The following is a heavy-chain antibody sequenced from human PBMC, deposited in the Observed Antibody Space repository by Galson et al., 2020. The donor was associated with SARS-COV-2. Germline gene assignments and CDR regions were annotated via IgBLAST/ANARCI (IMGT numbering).Heavy chain of an antibody. Sequence: GESLKISCVVSGFIFDNYAMAWVRQSPGKGLEWVSGLSGSGASTSYADSVKGRFTVSRDNSKNSFYLQMNNLRVEDTAIYYCVKLSEFAVATIAGAYFDYWGQGTLV. CDR1: GFIFDNYA. V-gene: IGHV3-23*01. CDR2: LSGSGAST. D-gene: IGHD5-12*01. J-gene: IGHJ4*02. CDR3: VKLSEFAVATIAGAYFDY.